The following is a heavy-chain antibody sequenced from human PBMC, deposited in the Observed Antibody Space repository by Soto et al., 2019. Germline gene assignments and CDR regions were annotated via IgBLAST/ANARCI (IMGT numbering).Heavy chain of an antibody. CDR3: ARVPDY. CDR1: GDSISTDY. CDR2: IYYGGST. Sequence: PSETLSLTCTVSGDSISTDYWSWIRQSPGKGLEWIGFIYYGGSTYYNPSLKSRVTISIDRSKNQFSLKLSSVTAADTAVYYCARVPDYWGQGILVTVSS. V-gene: IGHV4-59*12. J-gene: IGHJ4*02. D-gene: IGHD2-2*01.